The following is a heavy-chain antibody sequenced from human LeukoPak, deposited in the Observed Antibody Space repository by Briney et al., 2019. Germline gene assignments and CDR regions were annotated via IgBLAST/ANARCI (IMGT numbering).Heavy chain of an antibody. V-gene: IGHV4-4*07. CDR3: ARERGSYHWFDP. CDR2: IYTSGST. D-gene: IGHD3-16*02. J-gene: IGHJ5*02. CDR1: GGSISGYF. Sequence: SETLSLTCTVSGGSISGYFWSWIRQPAGKGLEWIGRIYTSGSTNYNPSLKSRVTMSVDTSKNQFSLKLSSVTAADTAVYYCARERGSYHWFDPWGQGTLVTVSS.